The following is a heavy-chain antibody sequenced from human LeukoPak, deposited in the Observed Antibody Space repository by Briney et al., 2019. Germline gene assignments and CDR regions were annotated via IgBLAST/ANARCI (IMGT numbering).Heavy chain of an antibody. Sequence: PGGSLRLSCAASGITFSSYGMSWVRQAPGKGLEWVSSISSTGGTTYYADSVKGRFTISRDNSKNTLYLQMNSLRAEDTAVYYCAKDRSIVVVEDAFDIWGQGTMVTVSS. CDR1: GITFSSYG. CDR2: ISSTGGTT. V-gene: IGHV3-23*01. D-gene: IGHD2-15*01. J-gene: IGHJ3*02. CDR3: AKDRSIVVVEDAFDI.